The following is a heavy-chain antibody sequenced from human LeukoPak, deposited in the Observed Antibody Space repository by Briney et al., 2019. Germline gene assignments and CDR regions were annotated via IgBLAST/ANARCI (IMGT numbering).Heavy chain of an antibody. CDR2: IKKDGSEK. CDR1: EFPFSNSW. D-gene: IGHD4-23*01. Sequence: GSLRLSCAASEFPFSNSWMTWVRPAPGKVQEWVDNIKKDGSEKYYVDSVKGGFTISRDNAKNPLYLQMNSLRAVDTAVYYCARGYGGTSDSWGQGTLVTVSS. V-gene: IGHV3-7*04. J-gene: IGHJ4*02. CDR3: ARGYGGTSDS.